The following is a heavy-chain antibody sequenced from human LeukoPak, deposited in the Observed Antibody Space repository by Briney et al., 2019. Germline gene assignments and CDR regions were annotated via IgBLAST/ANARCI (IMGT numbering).Heavy chain of an antibody. V-gene: IGHV4-34*01. D-gene: IGHD1-26*01. J-gene: IGHJ5*02. Sequence: SETLSLTCAVYIDSFSNYHWNWIRKTPAKGKEWAGEVNESGGTNISPSLRSRVILSVDTSKNQFSLKLISVTVADTAIYYCARGQGATVPQVGKNWFDPWGQGTRVTVSS. CDR3: ARGQGATVPQVGKNWFDP. CDR1: IDSFSNYH. CDR2: VNESGGT.